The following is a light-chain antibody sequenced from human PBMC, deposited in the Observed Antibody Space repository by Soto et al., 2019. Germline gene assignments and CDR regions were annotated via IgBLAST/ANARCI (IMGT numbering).Light chain of an antibody. Sequence: QSVPTQPASVSGSPGQSITISCTGTSNDVGGYNYVSWYQHHPGKAPKLVIYEVSNRPLGISNRFSGSKSGNTASLTISGLQAEDEADYYCTSYTRSRTSHVVFGGGTQLTVL. CDR1: SNDVGGYNY. J-gene: IGLJ7*01. V-gene: IGLV2-14*01. CDR2: EVS. CDR3: TSYTRSRTSHVV.